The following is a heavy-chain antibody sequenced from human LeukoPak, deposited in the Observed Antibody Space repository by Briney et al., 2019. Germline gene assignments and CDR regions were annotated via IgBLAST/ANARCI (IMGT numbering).Heavy chain of an antibody. Sequence: SVKVSCRASGGTFSSYAISWVRQAPGQGLEWMGGIIPIFGTASYAQKFQDRVTITADESTSTAYMELSSLRSEDTAVYYCARDSGYCSGGSCYSGIDYWGQGTLVTVSS. CDR1: GGTFSSYA. V-gene: IGHV1-69*13. CDR2: IIPIFGTA. J-gene: IGHJ4*02. CDR3: ARDSGYCSGGSCYSGIDY. D-gene: IGHD2-15*01.